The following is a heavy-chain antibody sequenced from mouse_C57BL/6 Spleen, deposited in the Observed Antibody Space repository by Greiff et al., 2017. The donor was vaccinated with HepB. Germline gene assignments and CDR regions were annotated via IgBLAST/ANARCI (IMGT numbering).Heavy chain of an antibody. CDR1: GYAFSSSW. V-gene: IGHV1-82*01. Sequence: QVQLQQSGPELVKPGASVKISCKASGYAFSSSWMNWVKQRPGKGLEWIGRIYPGDGDTNYNGKFKGKATLTADKSSSTAYMQLSSLTSEDSAVYFCARCPLDYYGSSSLDYWGQGTTLTVSS. CDR3: ARCPLDYYGSSSLDY. J-gene: IGHJ2*01. CDR2: IYPGDGDT. D-gene: IGHD1-1*01.